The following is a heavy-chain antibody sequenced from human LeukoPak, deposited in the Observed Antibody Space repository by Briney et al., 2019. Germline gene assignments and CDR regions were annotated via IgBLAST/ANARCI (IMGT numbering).Heavy chain of an antibody. CDR3: AKDLLGMVATQYYFDY. J-gene: IGHJ4*02. Sequence: PGGSLRLSCAASGFTFSSYAMSWVRQAPGKGLEWVSAISGSGGSTYYADSVKGRFTISRDNSKNTLYLQMNSLRAEDTAVYYCAKDLLGMVATQYYFDYWGQGTLVTVSP. CDR2: ISGSGGST. D-gene: IGHD5-12*01. CDR1: GFTFSSYA. V-gene: IGHV3-23*01.